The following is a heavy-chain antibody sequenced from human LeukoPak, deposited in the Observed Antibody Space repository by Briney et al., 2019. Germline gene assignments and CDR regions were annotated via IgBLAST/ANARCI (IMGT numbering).Heavy chain of an antibody. CDR2: IYYSGST. V-gene: IGHV4-59*01. CDR1: GGSISSYY. Sequence: SETLSLTCTVSGGSISSYYWSWIRQPPGKGPEWIGYIYYSGSTNYNPSLKSRVTISVDTSKNQFSLKLSSVTAADTAVYYCARGNYDSSGLFDYWGQGTLVTVSS. CDR3: ARGNYDSSGLFDY. J-gene: IGHJ4*02. D-gene: IGHD3-22*01.